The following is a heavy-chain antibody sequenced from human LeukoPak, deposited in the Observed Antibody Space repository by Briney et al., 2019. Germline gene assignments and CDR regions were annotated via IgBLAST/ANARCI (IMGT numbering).Heavy chain of an antibody. CDR1: GGSISSSSYY. D-gene: IGHD6-13*01. J-gene: IGHJ4*02. Sequence: PSETLSLTCTVSGGSISSSSYYWGWIRQPPGKGLEWIGSIYYSGSTYYNPSLKSRVTISVDTSKNQFSLKLSSVTAADTAVYYCARGRGSSWLYYFDYWGQGTLVTVSS. CDR2: IYYSGST. V-gene: IGHV4-39*07. CDR3: ARGRGSSWLYYFDY.